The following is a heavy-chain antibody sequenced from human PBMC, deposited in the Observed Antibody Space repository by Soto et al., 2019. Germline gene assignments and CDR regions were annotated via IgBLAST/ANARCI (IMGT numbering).Heavy chain of an antibody. D-gene: IGHD2-2*01. CDR1: GFTFSRYF. J-gene: IGHJ5*01. Sequence: SLIVSCASSGFTFSRYFMNLLLQAPGKGLEWVASISSSTSYVYYADSVKGRFSTSRDNAKNILYLEMYALRTEDTAVYYCARDTSAGRVGNWFESWGQGTLVTVSS. CDR2: ISSSTSYV. CDR3: ARDTSAGRVGNWFES. V-gene: IGHV3-21*01.